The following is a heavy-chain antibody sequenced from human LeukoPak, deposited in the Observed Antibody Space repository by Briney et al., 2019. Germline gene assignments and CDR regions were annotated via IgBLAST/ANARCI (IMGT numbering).Heavy chain of an antibody. Sequence: ASETLSLTCTVSGDSISSFFWSWIRQPPGKGLEWISSMHYSGDSKYNPSLRSRVSLSIDTSKQQFSLRLSSVTAADTAVYYCARDLELERNRWNYFESWGQGALVTVSS. D-gene: IGHD1-1*01. CDR1: GDSISSFF. CDR2: MHYSGDS. J-gene: IGHJ4*02. CDR3: ARDLELERNRWNYFES. V-gene: IGHV4-59*01.